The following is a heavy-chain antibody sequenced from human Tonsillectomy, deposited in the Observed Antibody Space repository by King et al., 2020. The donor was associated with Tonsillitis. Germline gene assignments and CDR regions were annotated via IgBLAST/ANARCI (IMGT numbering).Heavy chain of an antibody. CDR2: ISAYNGDT. Sequence: VQLVQSGAEVKEPGASVKVSCKASGYTFSTYAISWVRQAPGQGLEWMGWISAYNGDTNYAQRFQGRVTMTTETSTSTAYMELRSLRADDTAVYYCAREDSSWGWFDPWGQGTLVTVSS. D-gene: IGHD3-22*01. CDR1: GYTFSTYA. CDR3: AREDSSWGWFDP. V-gene: IGHV1-18*01. J-gene: IGHJ5*02.